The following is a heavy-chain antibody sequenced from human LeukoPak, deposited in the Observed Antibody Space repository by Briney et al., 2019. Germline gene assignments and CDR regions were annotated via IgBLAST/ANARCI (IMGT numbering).Heavy chain of an antibody. D-gene: IGHD5-18*01. Sequence: SVKVSCKASGGSFNAYAISWVRQAPGQGFEWMGGIIPIFGTSNYAQKLQGRVTISTDESTSTAYMEVSSLRSEDTAIYYCARGLDASMETAYDYWGQGTLVTASS. V-gene: IGHV1-69*05. CDR3: ARGLDASMETAYDY. CDR1: GGSFNAYA. CDR2: IIPIFGTS. J-gene: IGHJ4*02.